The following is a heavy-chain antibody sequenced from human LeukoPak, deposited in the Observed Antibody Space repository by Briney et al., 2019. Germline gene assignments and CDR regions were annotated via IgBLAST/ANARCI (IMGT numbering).Heavy chain of an antibody. CDR1: GYTFIGYY. V-gene: IGHV1-2*02. D-gene: IGHD2/OR15-2a*01. CDR3: ARTYCDTTACSNWFVP. Sequence: ASVKVSCKASGYTFIGYYIHWVRQAPGQGLEWMGWINPNTGGTNYAQKFQGRVTMTRDTSINTVYMDLSRLRSDDTAVYYCARTYCDTTACSNWFVPWGQGTLVTVSS. J-gene: IGHJ5*02. CDR2: INPNTGGT.